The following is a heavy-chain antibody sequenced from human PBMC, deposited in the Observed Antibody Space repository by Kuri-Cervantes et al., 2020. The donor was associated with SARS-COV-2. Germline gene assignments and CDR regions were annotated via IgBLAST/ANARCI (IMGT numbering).Heavy chain of an antibody. D-gene: IGHD3-9*01. J-gene: IGHJ6*03. CDR1: GGSISSGGYS. Sequence: SETLSLTCAVSGGSISSGGYSWSWIRQPPGKGLEWIGYIYHSGSTYYNPSLKSRVTISVDRSKNQFSLKLSSVTAADTAVYYCARDRSGYEYYDFLNYMDVWGKGTTVTVSS. V-gene: IGHV4-30-2*01. CDR3: ARDRSGYEYYDFLNYMDV. CDR2: IYHSGST.